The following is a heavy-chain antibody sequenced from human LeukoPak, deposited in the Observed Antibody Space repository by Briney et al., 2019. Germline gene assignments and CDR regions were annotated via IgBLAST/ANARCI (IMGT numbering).Heavy chain of an antibody. V-gene: IGHV4-59*01. CDR3: ARGPRSTYSVGVY. CDR1: GGSISSYY. J-gene: IGHJ4*02. D-gene: IGHD6-13*01. CDR2: INYSGST. Sequence: SETLSLTCTVSGGSISSYYWSWIRQPPGKGLEWIGYINYSGSTNYNPSLKSRVTISVDTSKNQFSLQLSSVTAADTAVYYCARGPRSTYSVGVYWGQGTLVTVSS.